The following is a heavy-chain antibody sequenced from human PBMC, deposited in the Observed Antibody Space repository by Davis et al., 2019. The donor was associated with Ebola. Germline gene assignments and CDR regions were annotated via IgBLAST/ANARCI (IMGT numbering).Heavy chain of an antibody. Sequence: AASVKVSCKASGYTFTGYYMHWVRQAPGQGLEWMGWINPNSGGTNYAQKFQGWVTMTRDTSISTAYMELSRLRSDDTAVYYCARDQRCTGGVCYTVGYYGMDVWGQGTTVTVSS. CDR2: INPNSGGT. V-gene: IGHV1-2*04. CDR1: GYTFTGYY. D-gene: IGHD2-8*02. J-gene: IGHJ6*02. CDR3: ARDQRCTGGVCYTVGYYGMDV.